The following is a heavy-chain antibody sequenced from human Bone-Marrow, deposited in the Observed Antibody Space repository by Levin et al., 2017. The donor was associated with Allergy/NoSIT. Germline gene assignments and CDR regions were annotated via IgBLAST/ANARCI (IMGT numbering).Heavy chain of an antibody. V-gene: IGHV3-9*01. Sequence: GGSLRLSCAASGFIFDEYAMHWVRQAPGKGLEWVSSITWNSDAVGYADSVKGRFTISRDNAKNTLYLEMNSLRADDTALYYCTAYCSGGTCSNVDYWGQGTLVTVSS. CDR2: ITWNSDAV. J-gene: IGHJ4*02. D-gene: IGHD2-15*01. CDR1: GFIFDEYA. CDR3: TAYCSGGTCSNVDY.